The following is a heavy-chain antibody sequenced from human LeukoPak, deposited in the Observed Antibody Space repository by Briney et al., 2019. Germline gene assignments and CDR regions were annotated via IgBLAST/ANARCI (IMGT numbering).Heavy chain of an antibody. CDR1: GGSISSYY. CDR3: AAGEPPRDYFDY. J-gene: IGHJ4*02. CDR2: IYYSGST. V-gene: IGHV4-59*01. Sequence: SETLSLTCTVSGGSISSYYWSWIRQPPGKGLEWIGYIYYSGSTNYNPSLKSRVTISVDTSKNQFSLKLSSVTAADTAVYYCAAGEPPRDYFDYWGQGTLVTVSS. D-gene: IGHD1-1*01.